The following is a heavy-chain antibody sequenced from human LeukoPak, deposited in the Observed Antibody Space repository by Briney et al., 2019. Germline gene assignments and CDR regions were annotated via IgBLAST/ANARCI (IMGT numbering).Heavy chain of an antibody. V-gene: IGHV3-23*01. CDR2: LCRTGEYK. Sequence: GGSLRLSCAASGFTFSGYSMRWVRQAPGKGGEGGAGLCRTGEYKYYADSVKGRFTISRYNSKDTVSLQMNSLRAEASAIYYCVKDRPCDTCMPMDAWGQGTTVPVSS. D-gene: IGHD2-8*01. CDR1: GFTFSGYS. CDR3: VKDRPCDTCMPMDA. J-gene: IGHJ6*02.